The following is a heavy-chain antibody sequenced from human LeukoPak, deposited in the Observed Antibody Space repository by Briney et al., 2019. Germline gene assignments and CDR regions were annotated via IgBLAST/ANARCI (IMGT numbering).Heavy chain of an antibody. CDR3: ARDSFDIVVVVAATRVDYYMDV. CDR1: GFTFSSFG. D-gene: IGHD2-15*01. V-gene: IGHV3-23*01. J-gene: IGHJ6*03. CDR2: ISGGGDRT. Sequence: TGGSLRLSCTASGFTFSSFGMSWVRQAPGKGLEWVSGISGGGDRTYYADSVKGRFTIPRDNAKNSLYLQMNSLRAEDTAVYYCARDSFDIVVVVAATRVDYYMDVWGKGTTVTISS.